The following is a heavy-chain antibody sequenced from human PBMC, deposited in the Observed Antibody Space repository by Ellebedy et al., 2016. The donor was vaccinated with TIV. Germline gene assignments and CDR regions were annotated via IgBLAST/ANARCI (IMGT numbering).Heavy chain of an antibody. CDR1: GFTFSNFG. V-gene: IGHV3-33*01. CDR3: ARKGYSGYDGGVDS. Sequence: GESLKISXAASGFTFSNFGIHWVRQAPGKGLEWVAVIWYDGSDKYYADSVKGRFTISRDNSKNTLYLQMNSLRADDTAVYYCARKGYSGYDGGVDSWGQGTRVIVSS. D-gene: IGHD5-12*01. J-gene: IGHJ4*02. CDR2: IWYDGSDK.